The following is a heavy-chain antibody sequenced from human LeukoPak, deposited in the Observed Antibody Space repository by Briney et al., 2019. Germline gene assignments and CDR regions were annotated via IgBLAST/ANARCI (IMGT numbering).Heavy chain of an antibody. CDR1: GGSISSSNW. V-gene: IGHV4-4*02. Sequence: SGTLSLTCAVSGGSISSSNWWSWVRQPPGKGLEWIGEIYHSGSTNYNPSLKSRVTISVDKSKNQFSLKLSSVTAADTAVYYCARHGFDYDSSGYFDYWGQGTLVTVSS. J-gene: IGHJ4*02. CDR2: IYHSGST. D-gene: IGHD3-22*01. CDR3: ARHGFDYDSSGYFDY.